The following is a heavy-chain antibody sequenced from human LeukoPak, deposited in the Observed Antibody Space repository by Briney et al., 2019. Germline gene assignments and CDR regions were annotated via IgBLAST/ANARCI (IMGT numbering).Heavy chain of an antibody. V-gene: IGHV3-7*04. D-gene: IGHD1-26*01. J-gene: IGHJ4*02. Sequence: GGSLRLSCAASGFTSSNHWMSWVRQAPGKGLEWVANIKQDGSGKNYVDSVKGRFTISRDNAKNSLYLQMNSLRAEDTAVYYCARFPGNAGFTDYWGQGTLVTVSS. CDR2: IKQDGSGK. CDR3: ARFPGNAGFTDY. CDR1: GFTSSNHW.